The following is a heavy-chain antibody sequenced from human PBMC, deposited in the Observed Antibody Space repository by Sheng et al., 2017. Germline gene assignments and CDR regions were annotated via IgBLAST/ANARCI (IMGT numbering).Heavy chain of an antibody. CDR1: GFTFSSYA. V-gene: IGHV3-30*04. CDR3: ARDYTPYGMDV. Sequence: QVQLVESGGGVVQPGRSLRLSCAASGFTFSSYAMHWVRQAPGKGLEWVAVISYDGSNKYYADSVKGRFTISRDNSKNTLYLQMNSLRAEDTAVYYCARDYTPYGMDVWGQGTTVTVSS. J-gene: IGHJ6*02. D-gene: IGHD2-2*02. CDR2: ISYDGSNK.